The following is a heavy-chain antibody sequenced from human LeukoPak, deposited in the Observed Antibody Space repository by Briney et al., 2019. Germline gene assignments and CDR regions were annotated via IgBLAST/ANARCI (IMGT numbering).Heavy chain of an antibody. CDR1: GFTFSSYW. CDR3: ARTRLDYDFWSGYYGY. Sequence: SGGSLRLSCAASGFTFSSYWMHWVRQAPGKGLVWVSRINSDGSSTSYADSVKGRFTISRDNAKNTLHLQMNSLRAEDTAVYYCARTRLDYDFWSGYYGYWGQGTLVTVSS. V-gene: IGHV3-74*01. CDR2: INSDGSST. J-gene: IGHJ4*02. D-gene: IGHD3-3*01.